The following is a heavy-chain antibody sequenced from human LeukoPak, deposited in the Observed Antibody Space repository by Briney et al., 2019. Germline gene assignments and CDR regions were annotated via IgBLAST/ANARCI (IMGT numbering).Heavy chain of an antibody. CDR2: IYYSGTT. Sequence: SETLSLTCTVSGVSINNNNYNWGWIRQPPGKGLEWIGTIYYSGTTYYNPSLKSRVTISVDTSKNQFSLKLNSVTAADTAAYYCARADDRRDGYINDAFDIWGQGTMVTVSS. J-gene: IGHJ3*02. V-gene: IGHV4-39*07. CDR3: ARADDRRDGYINDAFDI. CDR1: GVSINNNNYN. D-gene: IGHD5-24*01.